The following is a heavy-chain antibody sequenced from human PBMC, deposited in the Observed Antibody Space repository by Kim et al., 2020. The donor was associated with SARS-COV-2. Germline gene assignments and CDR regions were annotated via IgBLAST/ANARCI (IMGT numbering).Heavy chain of an antibody. Sequence: GGSLRLSCAASVVTVSSNYMSWVRQAPGKGLEWVSGIYSGGSTYYADSVKGRFTISRDNSKNTLYLQMNSLRAEDTAVYYCARDLDYYGMDVWGQGTTVT. CDR3: ARDLDYYGMDV. CDR1: VVTVSSNY. V-gene: IGHV3-53*01. J-gene: IGHJ6*02. CDR2: IYSGGST.